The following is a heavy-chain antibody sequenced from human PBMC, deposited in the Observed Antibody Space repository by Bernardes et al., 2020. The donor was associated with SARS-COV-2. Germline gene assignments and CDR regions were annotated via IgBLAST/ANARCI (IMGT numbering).Heavy chain of an antibody. J-gene: IGHJ4*02. CDR3: SSSTSGYSIPNYFDF. V-gene: IGHV3-7*05. Sequence: GGSLRLSCAASGFTFSSYWMSWVRQAPGKGLEWVANIKQDGSEKYYVDSVKGRFTISRDNAKNSLYLQMNSLKTEDTAVYYCSSSTSGYSIPNYFDFWGQGTLVTVSS. CDR2: IKQDGSEK. D-gene: IGHD3-22*01. CDR1: GFTFSSYW.